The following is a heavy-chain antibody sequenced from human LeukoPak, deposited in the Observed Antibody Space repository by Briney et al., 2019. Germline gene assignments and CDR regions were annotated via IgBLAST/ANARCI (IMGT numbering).Heavy chain of an antibody. Sequence: PSETLSLTCTVSGGSISSYYWSWIRQPPGKGLEWIGYIYYSGNTNYNPSLKSRVTISVDTSKNQFSLKLSSVTAADTAMYYCARHSSSRYYFDYWGQGTLVTVSS. J-gene: IGHJ4*02. CDR3: ARHSSSRYYFDY. V-gene: IGHV4-59*08. CDR1: GGSISSYY. CDR2: IYYSGNT. D-gene: IGHD6-13*01.